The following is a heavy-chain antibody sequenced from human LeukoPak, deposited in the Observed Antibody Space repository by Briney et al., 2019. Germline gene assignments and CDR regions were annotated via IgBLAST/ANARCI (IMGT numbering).Heavy chain of an antibody. D-gene: IGHD3-10*01. V-gene: IGHV3-30*04. J-gene: IGHJ4*02. Sequence: GGSLRLSCAASGFTFSSYAMHWVRQAPGKGLEWVAVISYDGSNKYYADSVKGRFTISRDNAKNTLYLQMDSLRVEDTAQYYCAREIRAPGKTLEYWGQGTLATVSS. CDR1: GFTFSSYA. CDR2: ISYDGSNK. CDR3: AREIRAPGKTLEY.